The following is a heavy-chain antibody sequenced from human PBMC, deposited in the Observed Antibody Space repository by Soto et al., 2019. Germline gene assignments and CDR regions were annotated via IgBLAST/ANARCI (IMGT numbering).Heavy chain of an antibody. CDR3: ARWDWTGSIAALAGYFDY. CDR2: ISGSSSTI. D-gene: IGHD6-6*01. CDR1: GFTFSSYS. V-gene: IGHV3-48*02. J-gene: IGHJ4*02. Sequence: GGSLRLSCAASGFTFSSYSMNWVRQAPGKGLEWVSYISGSSSTIYYPDSVKGRFTISRDNAKNSLYLQMNSLRDEDTAVYYCARWDWTGSIAALAGYFDYWGQGTLVTVSS.